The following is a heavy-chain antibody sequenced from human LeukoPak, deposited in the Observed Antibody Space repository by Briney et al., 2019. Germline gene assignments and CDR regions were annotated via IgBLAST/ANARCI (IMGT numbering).Heavy chain of an antibody. CDR3: ARAVRKESSSWFKDKMLYFDY. CDR1: GGSISSYY. D-gene: IGHD6-13*01. J-gene: IGHJ4*02. Sequence: PSETLSLTCTVSGGSISSYYWSWIRQHPGKGLEWIGYIYYSGSTYYNPSLKSRVTISVDTSKNQFSLKLSSVTAADTAVYYCARAVRKESSSWFKDKMLYFDYWGQGTLVTVSS. V-gene: IGHV4-59*06. CDR2: IYYSGST.